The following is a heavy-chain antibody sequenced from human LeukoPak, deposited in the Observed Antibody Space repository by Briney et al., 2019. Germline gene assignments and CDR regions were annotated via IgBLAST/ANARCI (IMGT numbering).Heavy chain of an antibody. V-gene: IGHV3-30-3*01. J-gene: IGHJ6*04. Sequence: PGGSLRLSCAASGFTFSSYAMHWVRQAPGKGLEWVAVISYDGSNKYYADSVKGRFTVSRDNSKNTLYLQMNSLRAEDTAVYYCARVQTKLERRRWEYYYGMDVWGKGTTVTVSS. CDR2: ISYDGSNK. D-gene: IGHD1-1*01. CDR1: GFTFSSYA. CDR3: ARVQTKLERRRWEYYYGMDV.